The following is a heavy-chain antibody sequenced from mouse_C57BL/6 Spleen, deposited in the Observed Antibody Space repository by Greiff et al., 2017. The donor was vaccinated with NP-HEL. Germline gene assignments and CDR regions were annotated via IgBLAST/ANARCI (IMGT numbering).Heavy chain of an antibody. CDR2: IYPSDSET. Sequence: VKLQQPGAELVRPGSSVKLSCKASGYTFTSYWMDWVKQRPGQGLEWIGNIYPSDSETHYNQKFKDKATLTVDKSSSTAYMQLSSLTSEDSAVYYCARSIYDGYDYWGQGTTLTVSS. V-gene: IGHV1-61*01. D-gene: IGHD2-3*01. J-gene: IGHJ2*01. CDR1: GYTFTSYW. CDR3: ARSIYDGYDY.